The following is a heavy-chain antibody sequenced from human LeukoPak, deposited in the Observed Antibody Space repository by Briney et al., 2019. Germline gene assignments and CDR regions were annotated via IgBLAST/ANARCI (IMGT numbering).Heavy chain of an antibody. CDR2: INHSGST. V-gene: IGHV4-34*01. Sequence: GSLRLSCAASGVTLSTYAMSWIRQPPGKGLEWIGEINHSGSTNYNPSLKSRVTISVDTSKNQFSLKLSSVTAADTAVYYCARGVEDIVVVPAVLPTLDYWGQGTLVTVSS. CDR3: ARGVEDIVVVPAVLPTLDY. J-gene: IGHJ4*02. CDR1: GVTLSTYA. D-gene: IGHD2-2*02.